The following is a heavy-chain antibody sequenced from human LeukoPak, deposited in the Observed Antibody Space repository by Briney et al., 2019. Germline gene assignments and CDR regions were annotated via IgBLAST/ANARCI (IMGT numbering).Heavy chain of an antibody. CDR1: RFTFDDYA. D-gene: IGHD2-2*01. V-gene: IGHV3-43*02. CDR2: ISADGDST. CDR3: AKDRIDLGYCSRTSCYGGGNFDY. J-gene: IGHJ4*02. Sequence: GGSLRLYCAASRFTFDDYAMHWVRQAPGKGLEGVSFISADGDSTYYADSVRGRFTISRDNSKSSLYLQMNSLRSDDTALYYCAKDRIDLGYCSRTSCYGGGNFDYWGQGTLVTVSS.